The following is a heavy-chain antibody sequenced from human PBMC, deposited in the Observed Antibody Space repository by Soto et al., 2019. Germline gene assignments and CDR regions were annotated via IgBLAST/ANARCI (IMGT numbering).Heavy chain of an antibody. V-gene: IGHV3-23*01. CDR3: ARGWGRFDS. CDR2: ISDSGGTT. J-gene: IGHJ4*02. Sequence: EVQLLESGGDLVQPGGTLRLSCAASGFTFSGHVMNWVRQATGKGLEWVSSISDSGGTTYYADSVKGRFTISRDNSKNTLYLQMNSLRAEDTAIYYCARGWGRFDSWGQGTLITVSS. D-gene: IGHD1-26*01. CDR1: GFTFSGHV.